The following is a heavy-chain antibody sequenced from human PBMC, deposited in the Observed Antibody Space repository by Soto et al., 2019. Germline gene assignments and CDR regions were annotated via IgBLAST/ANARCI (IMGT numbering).Heavy chain of an antibody. Sequence: PSETLSLTCTVSGGSISTGGYYWSWIRQHPGKGLEWIGYIYYSGSTFYNPSLKSRLTMSVDTSKNQFSLKLASVTAADTAVYYCARQVRGVIMFDYWGQGTLVTVSS. CDR3: ARQVRGVIMFDY. D-gene: IGHD3-10*01. J-gene: IGHJ4*02. CDR2: IYYSGST. V-gene: IGHV4-31*03. CDR1: GGSISTGGYY.